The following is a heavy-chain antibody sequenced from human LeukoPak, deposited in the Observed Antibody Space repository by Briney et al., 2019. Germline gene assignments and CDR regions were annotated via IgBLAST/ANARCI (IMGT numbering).Heavy chain of an antibody. D-gene: IGHD5-18*01. CDR3: ARRYSYGYFDY. J-gene: IGHJ4*02. V-gene: IGHV3-30*03. Sequence: PGGSLRLSCAASRFTFSSYGMHWVRQAPGKGLEWVAVISYDGSNKYYADSVKGRFTISRDNAKNSLYLQMNSLRAEDTAVYYCARRYSYGYFDYWGQGTLVTVSS. CDR1: RFTFSSYG. CDR2: ISYDGSNK.